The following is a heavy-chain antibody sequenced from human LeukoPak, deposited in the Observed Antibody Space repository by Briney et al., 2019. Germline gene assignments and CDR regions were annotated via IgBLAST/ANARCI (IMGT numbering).Heavy chain of an antibody. D-gene: IGHD3-9*01. Sequence: VGALRLSCAASGFTFSSYSMNCVRQAPGKGREWGSSISSSSGYIYYADSVKGRFTISRDNAKNSLYLQMNSLRAEDTAVYYCARYDILTGSGMDVWGKGTTVTVSS. CDR3: ARYDILTGSGMDV. CDR1: GFTFSSYS. V-gene: IGHV3-21*01. CDR2: ISSSSGYI. J-gene: IGHJ6*04.